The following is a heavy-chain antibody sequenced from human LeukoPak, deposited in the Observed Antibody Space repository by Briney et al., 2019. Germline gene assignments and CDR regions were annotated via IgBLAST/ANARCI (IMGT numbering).Heavy chain of an antibody. CDR1: GGSISRYY. D-gene: IGHD3-22*01. Sequence: SETLSLTCTVSGGSISRYYWSWIRQPPGKGLEWIGYIYYSGSTNYNPSLKSRVTISVDTSKNQFSLKLSSVTAADTAVYYCARLLHLYDSSGYYWVYAFDIWGQGTMVTVSS. V-gene: IGHV4-59*08. CDR2: IYYSGST. J-gene: IGHJ3*02. CDR3: ARLLHLYDSSGYYWVYAFDI.